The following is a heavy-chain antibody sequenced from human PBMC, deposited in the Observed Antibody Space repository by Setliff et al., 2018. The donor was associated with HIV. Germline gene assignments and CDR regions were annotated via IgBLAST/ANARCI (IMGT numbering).Heavy chain of an antibody. D-gene: IGHD3-10*01. J-gene: IGHJ4*02. CDR2: TSSDTSYT. Sequence: GGSLRLSCAATGFTFKNYYMTWIRQAPGKGLEWVSFTSSDTSYTNYADFVKGRFTMSRDSAKNTLYLQMNSLRAEDTAVYYCAKDRDERWFGELLSPFTFDYWGQGTLVTVSS. CDR1: GFTFKNYY. CDR3: AKDRDERWFGELLSPFTFDY. V-gene: IGHV3-11*05.